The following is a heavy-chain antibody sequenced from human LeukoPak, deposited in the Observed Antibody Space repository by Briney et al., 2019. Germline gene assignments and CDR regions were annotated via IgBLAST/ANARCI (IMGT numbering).Heavy chain of an antibody. J-gene: IGHJ2*01. D-gene: IGHD6-13*01. V-gene: IGHV3-23*01. CDR1: GFTFSSYA. CDR3: AKTRQQLVLRYFDL. Sequence: PGGSLRLSCAASGFTFSSYAMSWVRQAPGKGLEWVSAISGSGGSTYYADSVKGRFTISRDNTKNTLYLQMNSLRAEDTAVYYCAKTRQQLVLRYFDLWGRGTLVTVSS. CDR2: ISGSGGST.